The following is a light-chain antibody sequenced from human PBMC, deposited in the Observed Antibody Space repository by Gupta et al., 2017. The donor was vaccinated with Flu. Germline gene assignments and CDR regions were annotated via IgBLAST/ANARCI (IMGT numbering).Light chain of an antibody. CDR3: QQSWRTPYT. CDR2: GAS. J-gene: IGKJ2*01. V-gene: IGKV1-39*01. Sequence: DIQMTQSPSSLYASVGDRVTITCRASQSFSSLLNWYQHKPGKAPKVLIYGASILQSGVPSRFSGSASGTDFTLNISSLQPEDFATYYCQQSWRTPYTFGQGTKLQIK. CDR1: QSFSSL.